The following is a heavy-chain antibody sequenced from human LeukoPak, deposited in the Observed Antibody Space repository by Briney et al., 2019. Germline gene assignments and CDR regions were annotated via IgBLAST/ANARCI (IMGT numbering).Heavy chain of an antibody. CDR3: ARGRGDYYDSSGFRGYFDY. D-gene: IGHD3-22*01. Sequence: GSLRLSCAASGFTFSDYYMSWIRQAPGKGLEWVSYISSSGSTIYYADSVKGRFTISRDNSKNTLYLQMNSLRAEDTAVYYCARGRGDYYDSSGFRGYFDYWGQGTLVTVSS. V-gene: IGHV3-11*04. CDR1: GFTFSDYY. J-gene: IGHJ4*02. CDR2: ISSSGSTI.